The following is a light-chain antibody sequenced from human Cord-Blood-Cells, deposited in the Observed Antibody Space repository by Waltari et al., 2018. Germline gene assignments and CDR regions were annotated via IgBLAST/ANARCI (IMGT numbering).Light chain of an antibody. CDR2: GAS. CDR1: QRVSSN. J-gene: IGKJ1*01. V-gene: IGKV3-15*01. CDR3: QQYNNWPPWT. Sequence: EIVMTQSPDTLSVSPGDRATLSFRASQRVSSNFAWYQQKPGQAPRLLIYGASTRATGIPARFSGSWSGTEFTLTISSLQSEDFAVYYCQQYNNWPPWTFGQGTKVEIK.